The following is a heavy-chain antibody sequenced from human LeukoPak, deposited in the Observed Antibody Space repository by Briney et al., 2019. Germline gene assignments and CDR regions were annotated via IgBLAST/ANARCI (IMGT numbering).Heavy chain of an antibody. D-gene: IGHD2-15*01. V-gene: IGHV3-20*01. CDR3: ARVPWGGYCSGGSCYTGLFDY. J-gene: IGHJ4*02. CDR2: INWNGDGT. Sequence: GGSLRLSCAASGFTFHDYGMSWVRQAPGKGLEWVSGINWNGDGTGYADSVKGRLTISRDNAKNSLYLQMNSLRAEDTALYHCARVPWGGYCSGGSCYTGLFDYWGQGTLVTVSS. CDR1: GFTFHDYG.